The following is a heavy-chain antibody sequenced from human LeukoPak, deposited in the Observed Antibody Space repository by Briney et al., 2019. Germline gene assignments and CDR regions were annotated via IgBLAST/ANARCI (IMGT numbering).Heavy chain of an antibody. J-gene: IGHJ4*02. D-gene: IGHD2-15*01. Sequence: GGSLRLSCAASGFTFSSYWMSWVRQAPGKGLEWVAIINQDGREKYYVDSVKGRVTISRDNAKNSLYLQMNSLRAEDTAVYFCARGDKFSGDYWGQGTLVTVSS. V-gene: IGHV3-7*04. CDR2: INQDGREK. CDR3: ARGDKFSGDY. CDR1: GFTFSSYW.